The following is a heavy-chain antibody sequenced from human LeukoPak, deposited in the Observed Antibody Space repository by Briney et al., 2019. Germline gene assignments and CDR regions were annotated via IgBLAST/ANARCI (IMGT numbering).Heavy chain of an antibody. V-gene: IGHV4-4*07. CDR1: GESIISSYF. CDR2: IYNTGST. Sequence: SETLSLTCTVSGESIISSYFWSWIRQPAGKGLEWIGHIYNTGSTDFNPSLKSRVTMSVDTSKNQFSLKLSSVTAADTAVYYCAKYASGSLVVWGQGTLVTVSS. J-gene: IGHJ4*02. D-gene: IGHD3-10*01. CDR3: AKYASGSLVV.